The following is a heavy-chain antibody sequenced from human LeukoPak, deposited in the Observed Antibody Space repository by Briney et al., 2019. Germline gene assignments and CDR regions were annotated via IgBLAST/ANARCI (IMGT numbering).Heavy chain of an antibody. Sequence: GGSLRLSCAASGFTFSSYWMSWVRQAPGKGPEWVANIKQDGSEKYYVDSVKGRFTISRDNAKNSLYLQMNSLRAEDTAVYYCARDRWRYSYGLDYWGQGTLVTVSS. CDR3: ARDRWRYSYGLDY. CDR2: IKQDGSEK. V-gene: IGHV3-7*01. J-gene: IGHJ4*02. CDR1: GFTFSSYW. D-gene: IGHD5-18*01.